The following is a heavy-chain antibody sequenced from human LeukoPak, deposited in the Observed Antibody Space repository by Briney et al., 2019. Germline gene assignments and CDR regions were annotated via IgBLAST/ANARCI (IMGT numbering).Heavy chain of an antibody. V-gene: IGHV1-69*13. D-gene: IGHD2-15*01. CDR3: ARTRSGGSFRAHQDAFDI. CDR2: IIPIFGTA. Sequence: GASVKVSCKASGGTFSSYAISWVRQAPGQGLEWMGGIIPIFGTANYAQKFQGRVTITADESTSTAYMELSSLRSEDTAVYYCARTRSGGSFRAHQDAFDIWGQGTMVTVSS. J-gene: IGHJ3*02. CDR1: GGTFSSYA.